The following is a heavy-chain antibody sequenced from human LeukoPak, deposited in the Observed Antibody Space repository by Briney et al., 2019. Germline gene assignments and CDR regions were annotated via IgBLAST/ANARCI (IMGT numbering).Heavy chain of an antibody. J-gene: IGHJ4*02. V-gene: IGHV3-21*01. CDR1: GFTFSSYS. CDR2: ISSSSSYI. CDR3: ARGTVTTKEFDY. D-gene: IGHD4-17*01. Sequence: PGGSLRFSCAASGFTFSSYSMNWVRQAPGKGLEWVSSISSSSSYIYYADSVKGRFTISRDNAKNSLYLQMNSLRAEDTAVYYCARGTVTTKEFDYWGQGTLVTVSS.